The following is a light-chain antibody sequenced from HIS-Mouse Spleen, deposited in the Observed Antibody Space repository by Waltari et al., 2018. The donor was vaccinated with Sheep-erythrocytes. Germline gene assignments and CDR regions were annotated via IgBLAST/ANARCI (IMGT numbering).Light chain of an antibody. V-gene: IGLV2-8*01. Sequence: QSALPQPPSASGSPGQSVTISCTGTRSDVGGYNYVYWYQPHPGKAPKLMIYEVSKRPSGVPDRFSGSKSGNTASLTVSGLQAEDEADYYCSSYAGSNNWVFGGGTKLTVL. J-gene: IGLJ3*02. CDR2: EVS. CDR1: RSDVGGYNY. CDR3: SSYAGSNNWV.